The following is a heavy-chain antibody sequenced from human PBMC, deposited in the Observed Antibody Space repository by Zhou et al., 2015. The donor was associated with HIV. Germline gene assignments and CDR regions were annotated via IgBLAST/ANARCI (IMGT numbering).Heavy chain of an antibody. V-gene: IGHV3-21*06. CDR2: INSRSTKK. CDR3: VNGGQQLVN. CDR1: GFNFSSFS. Sequence: EVHLVESGGGLVKPGGSLRLSCSASGFNFSSFSVNWVRQAPGKGLEWVSSINSRSTKKYYADSVKGRFTISRDNDNNFLFLEMNSLRVEDTALYYCVNGGQQLVNWGRGTLVTVSS. D-gene: IGHD6-13*01. J-gene: IGHJ4*02.